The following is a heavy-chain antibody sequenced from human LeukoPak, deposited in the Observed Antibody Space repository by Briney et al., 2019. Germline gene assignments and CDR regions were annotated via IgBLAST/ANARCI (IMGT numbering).Heavy chain of an antibody. Sequence: GGSLRLSCAASGFTVSSNYMSWVRQAPGKGLEWVSVIYSGGSTYYADSVKGRFTISRDNSKNTLYLQMNSLRAEDTAVYYCAGVEGYCSGGSCYFGYFDYWGQGTLVTVSS. CDR2: IYSGGST. CDR3: AGVEGYCSGGSCYFGYFDY. J-gene: IGHJ4*02. CDR1: GFTVSSNY. D-gene: IGHD2-15*01. V-gene: IGHV3-66*01.